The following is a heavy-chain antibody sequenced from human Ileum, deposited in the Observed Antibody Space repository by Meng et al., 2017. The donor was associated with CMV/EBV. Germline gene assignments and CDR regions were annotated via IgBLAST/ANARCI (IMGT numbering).Heavy chain of an antibody. CDR3: ARGPYSSSWSSFDY. Sequence: VRLQESGPGLVKPSETLSLTCTVSRGSISSDYWSWIRQPAGKGLEWIGRIYTSGSTNYNPSLKSRVTMSVDTSKTQFSLKLSSVTAADTAVYYCARGPYSSSWSSFDYWGQGTLVTVFS. D-gene: IGHD6-13*01. V-gene: IGHV4-4*07. CDR2: IYTSGST. CDR1: RGSISSDY. J-gene: IGHJ4*02.